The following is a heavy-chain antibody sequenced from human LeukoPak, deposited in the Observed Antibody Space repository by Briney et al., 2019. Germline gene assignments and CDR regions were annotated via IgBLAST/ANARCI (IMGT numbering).Heavy chain of an antibody. V-gene: IGHV3-64D*06. Sequence: PGGSLRLSCSASGFTFSSYAMHWVRRAPGKGLEYVSAISSNGGSTYYADSVKGRFTTSRDNSKNTLYLQMSSLRAEDTAVYYCVKVAAAGGHYFDYWGQGTLVTVSS. J-gene: IGHJ4*02. CDR3: VKVAAAGGHYFDY. CDR1: GFTFSSYA. D-gene: IGHD6-13*01. CDR2: ISSNGGST.